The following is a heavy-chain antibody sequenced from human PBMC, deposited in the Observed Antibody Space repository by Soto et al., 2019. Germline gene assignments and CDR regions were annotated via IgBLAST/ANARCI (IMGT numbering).Heavy chain of an antibody. J-gene: IGHJ4*02. CDR3: ARDRRAHRAFYYFDN. V-gene: IGHV3-33*01. Sequence: VQLVESGGGVVQPGRSLRLSCAASGFTFSTYGMHWVRQAPGKGLEWVALIWYDGSLHYYADSVKGRFTISRDKSKNTLYLQMSSLRVEDTAAYYCARDRRAHRAFYYFDNWGQGALVTVSS. CDR2: IWYDGSLH. D-gene: IGHD3-16*01. CDR1: GFTFSTYG.